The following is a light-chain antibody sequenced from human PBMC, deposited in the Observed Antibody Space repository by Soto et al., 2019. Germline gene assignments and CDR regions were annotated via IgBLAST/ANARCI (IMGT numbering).Light chain of an antibody. CDR3: QQYFSYPYT. CDR2: SAA. Sequence: AIRMTQSPSSFSASTGDRVTITCRASQDISSYLAWYQQKVGKAPKLLIYSAATLKRGAPSRFSSSGSGTNFTLTISRLQSEDFATYYCQQYFSYPYTFGQGTKLEI. J-gene: IGKJ2*01. CDR1: QDISSY. V-gene: IGKV1-8*01.